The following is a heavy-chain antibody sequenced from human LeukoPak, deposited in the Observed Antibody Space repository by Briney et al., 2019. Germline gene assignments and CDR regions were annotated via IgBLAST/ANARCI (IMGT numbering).Heavy chain of an antibody. CDR2: ISGSGGST. V-gene: IGHV3-23*01. Sequence: GGSLRLSCAASGFTFSSYAMSWVRQAPGKGLEWVSAISGSGGSTYYADSVKGRFTISRDNAKNPLYLQMNSLRAEDTAVYYCARESPDYDFWSGPEAHDAFDIWGQGTMVTVSS. CDR3: ARESPDYDFWSGPEAHDAFDI. D-gene: IGHD3-3*01. CDR1: GFTFSSYA. J-gene: IGHJ3*02.